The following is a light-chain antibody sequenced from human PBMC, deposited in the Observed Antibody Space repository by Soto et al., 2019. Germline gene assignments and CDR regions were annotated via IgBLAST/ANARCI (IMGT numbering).Light chain of an antibody. CDR3: QQYGRPGT. CDR2: GAS. CDR1: QSVSSSS. J-gene: IGKJ1*01. Sequence: EIVLTQSPGTLSLSPGERATLSCRASQSVSSSSLTWYQHKPGQAPRLLMYGASSRATGIPDRFSGGGSGTDFPLTISRLEPEDFAVYFCQQYGRPGTFGQGTKVDIK. V-gene: IGKV3-20*01.